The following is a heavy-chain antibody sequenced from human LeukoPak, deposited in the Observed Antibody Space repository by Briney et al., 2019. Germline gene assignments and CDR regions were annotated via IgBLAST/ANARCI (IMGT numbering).Heavy chain of an antibody. D-gene: IGHD6-13*01. J-gene: IGHJ5*02. CDR1: GGSFSSSNW. CDR2: IYHSGST. CDR3: ARDPGSAAAGTSWFDP. V-gene: IGHV4-4*02. Sequence: SETLSLTCAVSGGSFSSSNWWSWVRPPPGKGLEWIGEIYHSGSTNYNPSLKSRVTISVDKSKNQFSLKLSSVTAADTAVYYCARDPGSAAAGTSWFDPWGQGTLVTVSS.